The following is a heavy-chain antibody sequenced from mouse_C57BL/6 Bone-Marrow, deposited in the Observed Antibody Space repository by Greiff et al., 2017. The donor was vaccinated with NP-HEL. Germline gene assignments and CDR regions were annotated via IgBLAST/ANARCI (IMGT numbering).Heavy chain of an antibody. CDR3: AKKNYGYWYFDV. J-gene: IGHJ1*03. D-gene: IGHD1-1*01. CDR1: GFSLTSYG. V-gene: IGHV2-5*01. Sequence: VMLVESGPVLVQPSQSLSITCTVSGFSLTSYGVHWVRQSPGKGLEWLGVIWRGGSTDYNAAFMSRLSITKDNSKSQVFFKMNSLQADDTAIYYCAKKNYGYWYFDVWGTGTTVTVSS. CDR2: IWRGGST.